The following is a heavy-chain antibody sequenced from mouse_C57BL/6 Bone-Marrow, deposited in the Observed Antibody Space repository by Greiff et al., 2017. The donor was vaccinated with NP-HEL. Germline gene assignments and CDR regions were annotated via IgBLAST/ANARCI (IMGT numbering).Heavy chain of an antibody. CDR2: INPSSGYT. CDR3: ARDDYPIGYAMDY. Sequence: QVQLQQSGAELAKPGASVKLSCKASGYTFTSYWMHWVKQRPGQGLEWIGYINPSSGYTKYNQKFKDKATLTADKSSSTAYMQLSSLTYEDSAVYYCARDDYPIGYAMDYWGQGTSVTVSS. J-gene: IGHJ4*01. CDR1: GYTFTSYW. D-gene: IGHD2-4*01. V-gene: IGHV1-7*01.